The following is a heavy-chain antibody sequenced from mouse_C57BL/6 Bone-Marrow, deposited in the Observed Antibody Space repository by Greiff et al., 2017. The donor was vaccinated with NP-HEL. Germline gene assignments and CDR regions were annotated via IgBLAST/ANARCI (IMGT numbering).Heavy chain of an antibody. D-gene: IGHD1-1*01. CDR1: GYAFSSYW. V-gene: IGHV1-80*01. CDR2: IYPGDGDT. Sequence: VQLQQSGAELVKPGASVKISCKASGYAFSSYWMNWVKQRPGKGLEWIGQIYPGDGDTNYNGKFKGKATLTADKSSSTAYMQLSSLTSEDSAVYFCARKEEFYYYGRGYFDVWGTGTTVTVSS. CDR3: ARKEEFYYYGRGYFDV. J-gene: IGHJ1*03.